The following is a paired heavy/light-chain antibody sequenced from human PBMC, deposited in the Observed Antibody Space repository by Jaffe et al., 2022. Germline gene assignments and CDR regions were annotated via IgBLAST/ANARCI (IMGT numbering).Light chain of an antibody. V-gene: IGKV3-20*01. Sequence: EIVLTQSPGTLSLSPGEGATLSCRASQNIADAYLAWYQQKPGQAPRLLIYGESIRATGIPDRFSASGSGTDFTLTITRLEPEDFAVYYCQQYGSSPPFTFGPGTKVDI. J-gene: IGKJ3*01. CDR1: QNIADAY. CDR2: GES. CDR3: QQYGSSPPFT.
Heavy chain of an antibody. D-gene: IGHD1-26*01. CDR2: IRGTGRTT. CDR3: ARGISILRYVGAFFFDY. CDR1: GFYFRNYE. V-gene: IGHV3-48*03. Sequence: EVQLVESGGGLVQPGGSLRLSCEASGFYFRNYEMSWVRQVPGKGLEWVAHIRGTGRTTYYADSVKGRFTISRDDAKSSVYLQIDGLRPEDTAVYFCARGISILRYVGAFFFDYWGQGTLVTVSS. J-gene: IGHJ4*02.